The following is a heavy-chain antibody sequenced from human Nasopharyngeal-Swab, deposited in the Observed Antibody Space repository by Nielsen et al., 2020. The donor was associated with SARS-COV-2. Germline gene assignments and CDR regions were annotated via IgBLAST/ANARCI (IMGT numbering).Heavy chain of an antibody. CDR1: GGSITFSSYY. Sequence: SETLSLTCTVSGGSITFSSYYWGWIRQPPGKGLEWIGAVYYSGTTYYNPSLKSRVTISVDTSKKQFSLRLSSLTAADTAVYYCARHAPPVYYYYMDVWGKGTTVTVSS. CDR2: VYYSGTT. J-gene: IGHJ6*03. CDR3: ARHAPPVYYYYMDV. V-gene: IGHV4-39*01.